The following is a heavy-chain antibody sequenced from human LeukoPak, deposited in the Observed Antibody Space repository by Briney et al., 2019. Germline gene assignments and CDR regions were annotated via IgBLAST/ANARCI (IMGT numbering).Heavy chain of an antibody. D-gene: IGHD3-9*01. CDR2: INGDNGNT. J-gene: IGHJ5*02. V-gene: IGHV1-3*01. CDR3: ARAPYDILTGYSLNWFDP. CDR1: GYTFTTYA. Sequence: ASVKVTCKASGYTFTTYAMHWVRQAPGQRLEWMGWINGDNGNTKYSQKFRARVTITRDTSAYTVYMELRSLSSADTAVYFCARAPYDILTGYSLNWFDPWGQGTLVTVFS.